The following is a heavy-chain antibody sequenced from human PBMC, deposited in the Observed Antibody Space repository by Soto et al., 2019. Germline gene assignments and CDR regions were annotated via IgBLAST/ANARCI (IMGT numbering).Heavy chain of an antibody. Sequence: LSLTCAVSGFSINNAYYWGWIRQPPGKGLDWIGTVYHGVTAFYNPSLRSRASISVDSSKNQFSLNLTSVTAADTAVYYCAKWFDSGGYATPLWGQGTLVTVSS. V-gene: IGHV4-38-2*01. CDR2: VYHGVTA. CDR1: GFSINNAYY. J-gene: IGHJ4*02. CDR3: AKWFDSGGYATPL. D-gene: IGHD3-22*01.